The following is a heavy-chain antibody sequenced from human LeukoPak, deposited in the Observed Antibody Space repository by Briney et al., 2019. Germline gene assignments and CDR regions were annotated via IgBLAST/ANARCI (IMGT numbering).Heavy chain of an antibody. CDR2: ISGNGDST. D-gene: IGHD6-6*01. V-gene: IGHV3-23*01. CDR3: VKDPSSLSPSLFLEYFDF. J-gene: IGHJ4*02. Sequence: PGGSLRLSCAASGFTFSSYGMHWVRQAPGRRLEWVSIISGNGDSTDYADSVKGRFTISRDNVENMLYLQMDSLRAEDTAVYFCVKDPSSLSPSLFLEYFDFWGQGTLVTVSS. CDR1: GFTFSSYG.